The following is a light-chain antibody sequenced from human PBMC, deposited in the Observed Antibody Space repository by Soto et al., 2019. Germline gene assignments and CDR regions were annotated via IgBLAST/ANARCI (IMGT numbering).Light chain of an antibody. Sequence: DIVLTQSPGTLSLSPGERATLYCRASQSVSSNHLAWYQQKPGQAPRLLIYGGSSRATGIPVRFSGSGSETDFTLTISSLEPEDFAVYYCQQRSNWPPTFGQGTKVDIK. V-gene: IGKV3D-20*02. CDR2: GGS. CDR3: QQRSNWPPT. J-gene: IGKJ1*01. CDR1: QSVSSN.